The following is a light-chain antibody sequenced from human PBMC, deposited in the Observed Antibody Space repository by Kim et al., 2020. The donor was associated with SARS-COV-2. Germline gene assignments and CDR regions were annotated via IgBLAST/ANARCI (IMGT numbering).Light chain of an antibody. CDR2: DVT. CDR1: RSNVEAYNF. Sequence: QSVTISCSGDRSNVEAYNFVSWYQQHPGKAPKLMIYDVTKRPSGVPDRFSGSKSGDTASLTISGLQADDEADYYCCSYAGSYTYVFGSGTQVTVL. J-gene: IGLJ1*01. V-gene: IGLV2-11*03. CDR3: CSYAGSYTYV.